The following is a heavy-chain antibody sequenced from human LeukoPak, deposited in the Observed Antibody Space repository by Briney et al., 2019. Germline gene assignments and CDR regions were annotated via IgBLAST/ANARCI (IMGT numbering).Heavy chain of an antibody. CDR1: GFTFSSYS. CDR3: ARAYYYDRSGY. V-gene: IGHV3-21*01. J-gene: IGHJ4*02. CDR2: ISSSSSYI. Sequence: GGSLRLSCAASGFTFSSYSMNWVRQAPGKGLELGSSISSSSSYIYYADSVKGRFTISRDNAKNALSLQMNSLRVEDTAVYYCARAYYYDRSGYWGQGTLVTVSS. D-gene: IGHD3-22*01.